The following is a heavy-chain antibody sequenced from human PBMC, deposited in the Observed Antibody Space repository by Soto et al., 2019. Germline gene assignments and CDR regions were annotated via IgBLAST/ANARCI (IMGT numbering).Heavy chain of an antibody. J-gene: IGHJ6*02. D-gene: IGHD3-3*02. Sequence: EVQLVESGGDLVQPGGSLRLSCAASGFTFSTYWMTWVRQAPGKGLEWVANIKEDGSEKYYVDSVKGRFTISRDNAKKSLYLQMNSLRVEDTAVYYCALAYGMDVWGQGTTVSVSS. CDR1: GFTFSTYW. CDR2: IKEDGSEK. V-gene: IGHV3-7*01. CDR3: ALAYGMDV.